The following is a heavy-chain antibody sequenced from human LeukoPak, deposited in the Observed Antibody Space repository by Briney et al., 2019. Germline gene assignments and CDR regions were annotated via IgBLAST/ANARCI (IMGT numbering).Heavy chain of an antibody. Sequence: GGPLRLSCAASGFTFSSYAMSWVRQAPGKGLEWVSAISGSGGSTYYADSVKGRFTISRDNSKNTLYLQMNSLRAEDTAVYYCAKGNVVTFGGVIVIPYDYWGQGTLVTVSS. V-gene: IGHV3-23*01. CDR1: GFTFSSYA. CDR2: ISGSGGST. J-gene: IGHJ4*02. D-gene: IGHD3-16*02. CDR3: AKGNVVTFGGVIVIPYDY.